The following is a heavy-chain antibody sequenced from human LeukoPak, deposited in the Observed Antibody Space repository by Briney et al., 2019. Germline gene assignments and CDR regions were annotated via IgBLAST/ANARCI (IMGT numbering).Heavy chain of an antibody. CDR1: GYTFTDYY. J-gene: IGHJ4*02. CDR3: ARQKAAAGHFDY. Sequence: ASVKVSCKASGYTFTDYYIHWVRQAPGQGLEWMGGIDPNSGGTNYAQKFQGRVTMTRDTSISSAYMDLSRLRYDDTAVYYCARQKAAAGHFDYWGQGTLVTVSS. V-gene: IGHV1-2*02. CDR2: IDPNSGGT. D-gene: IGHD6-13*01.